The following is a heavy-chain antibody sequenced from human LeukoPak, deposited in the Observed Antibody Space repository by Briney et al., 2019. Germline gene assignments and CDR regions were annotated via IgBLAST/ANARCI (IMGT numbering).Heavy chain of an antibody. J-gene: IGHJ4*02. V-gene: IGHV4-61*02. CDR1: GGSISSGSYY. D-gene: IGHD6-19*01. CDR2: IYTSGNT. Sequence: SETLSLTCTVSGGSISSGSYYWSWIRQPAGKGLEWIGRIYTSGNTHYNPSLKSRVTISVDTSKNQFSLKLRSVTAADTAVYHCASLDSGGWTPRDYWGQGTLVTVSS. CDR3: ASLDSGGWTPRDY.